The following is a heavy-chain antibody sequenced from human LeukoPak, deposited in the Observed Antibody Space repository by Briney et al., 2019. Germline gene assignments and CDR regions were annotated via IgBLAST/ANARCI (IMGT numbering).Heavy chain of an antibody. J-gene: IGHJ4*02. CDR1: GGSIRSSYYY. Sequence: PSETLSLTCTVSGGSIRSSYYYWGWIRQPPGKGLEWIGGIYDSGSTNYNPSLKSRVTISVDTSKNQFSLKLSSVTAADTAVYYCARAGSGYSFDYWGQGTLVTVSS. D-gene: IGHD3-22*01. V-gene: IGHV4-39*07. CDR3: ARAGSGYSFDY. CDR2: IYDSGST.